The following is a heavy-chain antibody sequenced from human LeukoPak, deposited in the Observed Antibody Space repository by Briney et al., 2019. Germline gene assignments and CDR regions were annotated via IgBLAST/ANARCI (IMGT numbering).Heavy chain of an antibody. D-gene: IGHD2-2*01. J-gene: IGHJ6*02. CDR1: GYTFTSYG. CDR2: ISAYNGNA. Sequence: GASVKVSCKASGYTFTSYGISWVRQAPGQGLEWMGWISAYNGNANYAQKLQGRVTMTTDTSTSTAYMELRSLRSDDTAVYYCARGAVVVVPAAISYYYYGIDVWGQGTTVTVSS. V-gene: IGHV1-18*01. CDR3: ARGAVVVVPAAISYYYYGIDV.